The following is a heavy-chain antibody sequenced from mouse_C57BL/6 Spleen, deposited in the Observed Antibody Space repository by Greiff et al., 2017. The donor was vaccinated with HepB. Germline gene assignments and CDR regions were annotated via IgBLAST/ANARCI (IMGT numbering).Heavy chain of an antibody. J-gene: IGHJ1*03. CDR2: IYPGDGDT. D-gene: IGHD2-5*01. V-gene: IGHV1-82*01. CDR3: ARYNYSKPSWYFDV. CDR1: GYAFSSSW. Sequence: QVQLKESGPELVKPGASVKISCKASGYAFSSSWMNWVKQRPGKGLEWIGRIYPGDGDTNYNGKFKGKATLTADKSSSTAYMQFSSLTSEDSAVYFCARYNYSKPSWYFDVWGTGTTVTVSS.